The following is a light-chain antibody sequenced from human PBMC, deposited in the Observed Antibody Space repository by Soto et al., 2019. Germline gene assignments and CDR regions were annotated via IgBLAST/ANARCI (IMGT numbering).Light chain of an antibody. V-gene: IGLV6-57*03. J-gene: IGLJ3*02. CDR1: SGIIASNY. CDR2: EDN. CDR3: QSYDSTNPWV. Sequence: NFMLTQPHSVSESPGKTVTISCTRSSGIIASNYVQWYQLRPGSAPTTVIYEDNQRPSGVPDRFSGSIDSSSNSASLTVSGLKTEDEADYYCQSYDSTNPWVFGGGTKLTVL.